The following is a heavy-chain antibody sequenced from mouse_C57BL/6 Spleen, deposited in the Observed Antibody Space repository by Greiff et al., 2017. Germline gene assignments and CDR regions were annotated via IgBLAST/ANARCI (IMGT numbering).Heavy chain of an antibody. CDR2: IDPETGGT. J-gene: IGHJ2*01. Sequence: VQLQQSGAELVRPGASVTLSCKASGYTFTDYEMHWVKQTPVHGLEWIGAIDPETGGTAYNQKFKGKAILTADKSSSTAYMELRSLTSEDSAVYYCTISDSFGNYFDYWGQGTTLTVSS. CDR1: GYTFTDYE. CDR3: TISDSFGNYFDY. D-gene: IGHD3-2*01. V-gene: IGHV1-15*01.